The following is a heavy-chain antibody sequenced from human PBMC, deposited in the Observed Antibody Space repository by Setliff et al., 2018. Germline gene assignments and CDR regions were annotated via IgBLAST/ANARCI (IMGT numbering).Heavy chain of an antibody. CDR2: IYTSGST. CDR3: ARGIITMVRGVITFSYYFDY. CDR1: GGSISSYY. Sequence: PSETLSLTCTVSGGSISSYYWSWIRQPAGKGLEWIGRIYTSGSTNYNPSLKSRATMSVDTSKNQFSLKLSSVTAADTAVYYCARGIITMVRGVITFSYYFDYWGQGTLVTVSS. V-gene: IGHV4-4*07. J-gene: IGHJ4*02. D-gene: IGHD3-10*01.